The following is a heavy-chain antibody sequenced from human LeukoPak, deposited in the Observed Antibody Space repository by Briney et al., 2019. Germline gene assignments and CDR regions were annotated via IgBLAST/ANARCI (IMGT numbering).Heavy chain of an antibody. CDR2: IIPIFGTA. V-gene: IGHV1-69*01. CDR3: ARDGNLVPNDSPLDY. J-gene: IGHJ4*02. Sequence: GSSVKVSCKASGGTFSSYAISWVRQAPGQGLEWMGGIIPIFGTANYAQKFQGRVTITADESTSTAYMELSSLRSEDTAVYYCARDGNLVPNDSPLDYWGQGTLVTVSS. CDR1: GGTFSSYA. D-gene: IGHD2-8*02.